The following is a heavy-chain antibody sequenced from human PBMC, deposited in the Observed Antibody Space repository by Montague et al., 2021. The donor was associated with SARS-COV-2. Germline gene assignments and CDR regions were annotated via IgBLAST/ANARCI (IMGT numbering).Heavy chain of an antibody. Sequence: SETLSLTCGVAGGSFNSYYWSWIRQPPGKGLEWIGEINHRGSTNNNPSLKTRVTISIDTSKNQFSLKLSSVTAADTAVYYCARGEEGYGINGDLNYWGQGTLVTVSS. J-gene: IGHJ4*02. CDR3: ARGEEGYGINGDLNY. CDR1: GGSFNSYY. V-gene: IGHV4-34*01. D-gene: IGHD2-8*01. CDR2: INHRGST.